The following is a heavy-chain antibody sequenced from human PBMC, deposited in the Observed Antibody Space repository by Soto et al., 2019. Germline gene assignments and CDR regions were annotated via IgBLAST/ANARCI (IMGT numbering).Heavy chain of an antibody. D-gene: IGHD2-2*01. V-gene: IGHV4-39*01. CDR3: TRHVNSIVAVPAAMNY. J-gene: IGHJ4*02. CDR1: GGSITSGSYY. CDR2: LYYSWST. Sequence: QLLLQESGPGLVKPSETLSLTCTVSGGSITSGSYYWGWIRQPPGKGLEWIGSLYYSWSTYYNPSLKSRLSISVGTSRNQFSLKLSSVTAADTAVYYCTRHVNSIVAVPAAMNYWGQGTLVTVSS.